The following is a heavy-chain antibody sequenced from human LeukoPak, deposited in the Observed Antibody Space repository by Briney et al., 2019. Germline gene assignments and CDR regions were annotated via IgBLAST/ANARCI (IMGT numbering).Heavy chain of an antibody. Sequence: GESLKISCEGSGYSFSSFWGGWVRPTPGEGLGWMGVIYSDDSAARDRPSLDGQTTFSADTSLDTAFLQWSSLSASTTGLYLCGRSRVWGDSRWAFDYWGQGTPVTVSS. CDR3: GRSRVWGDSRWAFDY. D-gene: IGHD3-16*01. CDR2: IYSDDSAA. CDR1: GYSFSSFW. V-gene: IGHV5-51*01. J-gene: IGHJ4*02.